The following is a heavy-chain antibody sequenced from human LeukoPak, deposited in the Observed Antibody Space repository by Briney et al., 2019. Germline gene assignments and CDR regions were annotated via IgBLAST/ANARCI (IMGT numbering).Heavy chain of an antibody. V-gene: IGHV3-48*01. J-gene: IGHJ6*03. CDR2: SSYSSSTI. CDR3: ARYGSGLGYYMDV. Sequence: GGSLRLSCAASGFTFSSYSMNWVRQAPGKGLEWVSYSSYSSSTIFYADSVKGRFTISRDNAKNSLYLQMNSLRAEDTAVYYCARYGSGLGYYMDVWGKGTTVTVSS. D-gene: IGHD3-10*01. CDR1: GFTFSSYS.